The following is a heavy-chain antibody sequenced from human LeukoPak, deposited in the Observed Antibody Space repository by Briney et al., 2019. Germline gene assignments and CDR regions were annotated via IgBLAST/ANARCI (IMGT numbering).Heavy chain of an antibody. CDR3: AKDRLAVAGTGGWFDP. CDR1: GFSFSGYS. V-gene: IGHV3-21*04. CDR2: ISSNSDYI. Sequence: GGSLRLSCAASGFSFSGYSMNWVRLAPGKGLEWVSSISSNSDYIHYADSMKGRFTISRDNAKNSLYLQMNSLRAEDTALYYCAKDRLAVAGTGGWFDPWGQGTLVTVSS. D-gene: IGHD6-19*01. J-gene: IGHJ5*02.